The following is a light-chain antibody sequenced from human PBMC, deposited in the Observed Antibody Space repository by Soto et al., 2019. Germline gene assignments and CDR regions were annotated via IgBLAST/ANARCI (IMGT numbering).Light chain of an antibody. J-gene: IGKJ1*01. CDR3: QHWTDYSWT. Sequence: DIHMTQSPSTLSASVGDIVTITCRASQSLTMWLTWYQQKPGKATNLLIYKTSSLESGDPPRFSRSGSGTEFTLTVSSLRPDDCATHYCQHWTDYSWTFRQGPKVEVK. CDR2: KTS. CDR1: QSLTMW. V-gene: IGKV1-5*03.